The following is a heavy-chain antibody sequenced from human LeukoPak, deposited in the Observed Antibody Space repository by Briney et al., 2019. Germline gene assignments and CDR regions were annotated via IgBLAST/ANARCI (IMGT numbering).Heavy chain of an antibody. D-gene: IGHD1-26*01. V-gene: IGHV3-74*01. CDR3: ARGGSLRFDP. J-gene: IGHJ5*02. Sequence: PGGSLRLSCAASGFTFSSFWMHWVRQAPGNGLVWVSRINSDGSSTAYADFVKGRFTISRDNAKNSLYLQMNSLRAEDTAVYYCARGGSLRFDPWGQGTLVTVSS. CDR2: INSDGSST. CDR1: GFTFSSFW.